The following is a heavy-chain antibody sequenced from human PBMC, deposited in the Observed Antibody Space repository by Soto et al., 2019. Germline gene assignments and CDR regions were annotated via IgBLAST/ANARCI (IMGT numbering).Heavy chain of an antibody. Sequence: QLLQSGGGLVQPGGSLTLSCAASGFTFGTTDMSWVRQAPGEGLEWVSTIDGSGGITYYADSAKGRFTISRDNSRNTVYLQMNSLRGDDTPLYYCVKNSGWFNTWGQGALVTVSS. J-gene: IGHJ5*02. CDR3: VKNSGWFNT. CDR2: IDGSGGIT. V-gene: IGHV3-23*01. CDR1: GFTFGTTD. D-gene: IGHD3-10*01.